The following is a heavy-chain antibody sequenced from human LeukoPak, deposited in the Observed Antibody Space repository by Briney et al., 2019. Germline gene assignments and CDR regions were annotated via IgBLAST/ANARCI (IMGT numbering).Heavy chain of an antibody. CDR1: GFTFSSYA. CDR3: ARQFRPRPAYYYGSGRGPFDY. J-gene: IGHJ4*02. Sequence: GRSLRLSCAASGFTFSSYAMPWVRQAPGKGLEWVAVISYDGSNKYYADSVKGRFTISRDNSKNTLYLQMNSLRAEDTAVYYCARQFRPRPAYYYGSGRGPFDYWGQGTLVTVSS. CDR2: ISYDGSNK. V-gene: IGHV3-30-3*01. D-gene: IGHD3-10*01.